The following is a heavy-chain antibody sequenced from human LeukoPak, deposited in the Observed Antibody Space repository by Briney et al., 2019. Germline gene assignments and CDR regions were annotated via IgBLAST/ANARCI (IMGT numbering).Heavy chain of an antibody. CDR1: GYTFTSYG. D-gene: IGHD3-9*01. CDR3: ARDPLTDDILTGYYYFDY. Sequence: ASVKVSCKASGYTFTSYGISWVRQAPGQGLEWMGWISAYNGNTNYAQKLQGRVTMTTDTSTSTAYMELRSLRSEDTAVYYCARDPLTDDILTGYYYFDYWGQGTLVTVSS. J-gene: IGHJ4*02. CDR2: ISAYNGNT. V-gene: IGHV1-18*01.